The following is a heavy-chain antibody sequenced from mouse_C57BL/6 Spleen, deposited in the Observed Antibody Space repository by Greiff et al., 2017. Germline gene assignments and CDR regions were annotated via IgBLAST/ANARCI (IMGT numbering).Heavy chain of an antibody. CDR2: IYPGDGDT. CDR1: GYAFSSYW. D-gene: IGHD1-1*01. J-gene: IGHJ4*01. CDR3: ARTVVAEDYAMDY. V-gene: IGHV1-80*01. Sequence: QVQLQQSGAELVKPGASVKISCKASGYAFSSYWMNWVKQRPGKGLEWIGQIYPGDGDTNYNGKFKGKATLTADKSSSTAYMQLSSLTSEDSAVYFCARTVVAEDYAMDYWGQGTSVTVSS.